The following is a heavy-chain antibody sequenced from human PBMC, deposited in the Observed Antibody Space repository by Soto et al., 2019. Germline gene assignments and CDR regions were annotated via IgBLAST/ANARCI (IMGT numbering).Heavy chain of an antibody. V-gene: IGHV3-23*01. D-gene: IGHD3-3*01. CDR3: AKDFWSGYSPSYYFDY. Sequence: GMSWISKNKRKGLEWVSAISGSGGSTYYADSVKGRFTISRDNSKNTLYLQMNSLRAEDTAVYYCAKDFWSGYSPSYYFDYWGQGTLVTVSS. CDR1: G. CDR2: ISGSGGST. J-gene: IGHJ4*02.